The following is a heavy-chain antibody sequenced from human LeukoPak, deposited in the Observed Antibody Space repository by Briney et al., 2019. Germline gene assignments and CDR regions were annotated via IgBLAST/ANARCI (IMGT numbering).Heavy chain of an antibody. V-gene: IGHV1-18*01. D-gene: IGHD1-14*01. Sequence: GASVKVSCTASGYTFTSYTITWVRQAPGQGLEWIGWITSYNGNTNYAQNLQGRVTMTTDTSTSTAYMELRSLRSDDTAVYYCARDVGTIAPYYFDYWGQGTLVTVSS. CDR2: ITSYNGNT. CDR1: GYTFTSYT. J-gene: IGHJ4*02. CDR3: ARDVGTIAPYYFDY.